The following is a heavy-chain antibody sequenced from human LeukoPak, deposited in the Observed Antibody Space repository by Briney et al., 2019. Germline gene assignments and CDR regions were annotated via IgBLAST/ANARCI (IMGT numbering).Heavy chain of an antibody. V-gene: IGHV3-23*01. J-gene: IGHJ4*02. Sequence: PGGSLRLSCAASGFTVSSNYMSWVRRAPGKGLEWVSRISGTGGTTFYSDSVKGRFTISRDNSKNTLYPQMNSLRAEDTAVYYCAKRLAMTGTYHFDYWGQGTLVTVSS. CDR1: GFTVSSNY. D-gene: IGHD6-19*01. CDR2: ISGTGGTT. CDR3: AKRLAMTGTYHFDY.